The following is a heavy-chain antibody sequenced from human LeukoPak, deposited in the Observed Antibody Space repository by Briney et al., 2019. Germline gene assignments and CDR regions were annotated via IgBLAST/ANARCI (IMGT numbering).Heavy chain of an antibody. Sequence: ASVTVSCTASGYTFTSYAMHWVRQAPGQGLEWMGIINPSGGSTSYAQKFQGRVTMTRDTSTSTVYMELSSLRSEDTAVYYCAGTDFDYWGQGTLVTVSS. CDR3: AGTDFDY. CDR1: GYTFTSYA. CDR2: INPSGGST. V-gene: IGHV1-46*01. J-gene: IGHJ4*02.